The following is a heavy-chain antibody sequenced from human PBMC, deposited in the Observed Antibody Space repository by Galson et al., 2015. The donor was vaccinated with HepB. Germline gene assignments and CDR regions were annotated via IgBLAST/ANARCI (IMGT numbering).Heavy chain of an antibody. CDR3: ARDRRYCSSTSCYKRRDQERFYCGMDV. Sequence: SLRLSCAASGFTFSSYAMHWVRQAPGKGLEWVAVISYDGSNKYYADSVKGRFTISRDNSKNTLYLQMNSLRAEDTAVYYCARDRRYCSSTSCYKRRDQERFYCGMDVWGQGTTVTVSS. CDR1: GFTFSSYA. CDR2: ISYDGSNK. J-gene: IGHJ6*02. V-gene: IGHV3-30-3*01. D-gene: IGHD2-2*02.